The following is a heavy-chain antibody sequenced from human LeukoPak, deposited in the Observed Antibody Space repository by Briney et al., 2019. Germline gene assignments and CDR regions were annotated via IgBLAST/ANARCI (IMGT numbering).Heavy chain of an antibody. CDR2: ISGSGGST. Sequence: GGSLRLSCAVSGFTFSSYAMSWVRQAPGKGLEWVSAISGSGGSTYYADSVKGRFTISRDNSKNTLYLQMNSLRAEDTAVYYCAKFPPYCSSTSCYVDYWGQGTLVTVSS. V-gene: IGHV3-23*01. CDR3: AKFPPYCSSTSCYVDY. CDR1: GFTFSSYA. D-gene: IGHD2-2*01. J-gene: IGHJ4*02.